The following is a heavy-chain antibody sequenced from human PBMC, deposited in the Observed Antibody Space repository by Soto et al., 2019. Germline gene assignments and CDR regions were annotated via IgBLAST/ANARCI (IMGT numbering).Heavy chain of an antibody. V-gene: IGHV1-69*06. CDR1: GGTFSSYA. CDR3: ASFVDTAMVGAYYYYGMDV. Sequence: ASVKVSCKASGGTFSSYAISWVRQAPGQGLEWMGGIIPIFGTANYAQKFQGRVTITADKSTSTAYMELSSLRSEDTAVYYCASFVDTAMVGAYYYYGMDVWRQGTTVPVSS. CDR2: IIPIFGTA. D-gene: IGHD5-18*01. J-gene: IGHJ6*02.